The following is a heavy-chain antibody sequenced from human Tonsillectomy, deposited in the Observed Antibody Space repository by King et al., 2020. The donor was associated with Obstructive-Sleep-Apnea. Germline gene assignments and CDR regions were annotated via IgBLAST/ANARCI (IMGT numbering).Heavy chain of an antibody. CDR2: ISSSSSTI. CDR1: GFTFSTYS. Sequence: VQLVESGGGMVQPGGSLRLSGAASGFTFSTYSRNWVRQAPGKGLEWVSYISSSSSTIHYADSVKGRFTISRDNAKNSLYLQMNRLRAEDTAVYYCAALGAIVNRDAFDIWGQGTMVTVSS. V-gene: IGHV3-48*04. CDR3: AALGAIVNRDAFDI. D-gene: IGHD1-26*01. J-gene: IGHJ3*02.